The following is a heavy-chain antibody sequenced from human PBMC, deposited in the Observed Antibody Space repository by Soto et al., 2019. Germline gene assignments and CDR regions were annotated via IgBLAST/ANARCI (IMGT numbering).Heavy chain of an antibody. D-gene: IGHD3-10*01. CDR2: INAGNGNT. CDR1: GYTFTSYA. V-gene: IGHV1-3*05. Sequence: QVQLVQSGAEEKKPGASVKVSCRASGYTFTSYAIHWVRQAPGQRLEWMGWINAGNGNTKYSKKFQGRVTITRDTSASTAYMELRSLRSEDTAVYYCARGVPIFMDYWGQGTLVTVSS. J-gene: IGHJ4*02. CDR3: ARGVPIFMDY.